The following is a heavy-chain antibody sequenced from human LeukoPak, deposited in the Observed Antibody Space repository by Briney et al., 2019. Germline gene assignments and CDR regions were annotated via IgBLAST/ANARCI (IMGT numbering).Heavy chain of an antibody. CDR3: ARDNGQQWLVGGGWFDP. J-gene: IGHJ5*02. CDR2: IYTSGST. V-gene: IGHV4-61*02. D-gene: IGHD6-19*01. CDR1: GGSISSGSYY. Sequence: SATLSLTCTVSGGSISSGSYYWSWIRQPAWKGLEWIGRIYTSGSTNYNPSLKSRVTISVDKSKNQFSLKLSSVTAADTAVYYCARDNGQQWLVGGGWFDPWGQGTLVTVSS.